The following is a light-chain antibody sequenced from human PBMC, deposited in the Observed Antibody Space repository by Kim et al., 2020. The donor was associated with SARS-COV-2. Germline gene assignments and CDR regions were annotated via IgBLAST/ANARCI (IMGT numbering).Light chain of an antibody. CDR1: SSDVGSYNL. CDR3: CSYVGSRIFAV. Sequence: QSALTQPASVSGSPGQSITISCTGSSSDVGSYNLVSWYQQHPGKAPKLVIYEVSERPSGVSNRFTGSKSGNTASLTISGLQAEDEADYYRCSYVGSRIFAVFGGGTQLTVL. V-gene: IGLV2-23*02. J-gene: IGLJ2*01. CDR2: EVS.